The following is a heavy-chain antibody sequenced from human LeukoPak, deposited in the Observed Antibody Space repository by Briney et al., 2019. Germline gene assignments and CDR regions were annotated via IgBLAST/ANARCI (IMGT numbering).Heavy chain of an antibody. D-gene: IGHD4-23*01. J-gene: IGHJ3*02. CDR2: INPSGGST. Sequence: ASVKVSCKASGYTFTSYYMHWVRQAPGQGLEWMGIINPSGGSTSYAQKFQGRVTMTRDTSTSTVYMELSSLRSDDTAVYYCARKRGDYGGGGDAFDIWGQGTMVTVSS. CDR1: GYTFTSYY. V-gene: IGHV1-46*01. CDR3: ARKRGDYGGGGDAFDI.